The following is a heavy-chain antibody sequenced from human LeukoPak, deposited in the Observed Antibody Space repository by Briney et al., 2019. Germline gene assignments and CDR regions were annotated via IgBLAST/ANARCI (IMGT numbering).Heavy chain of an antibody. D-gene: IGHD4-11*01. CDR3: ARARDYSNYPFAY. J-gene: IGHJ4*02. CDR2: TIPIFGTA. V-gene: IGHV1-69*05. Sequence: ASVKVSCKASGGTFSSYAISWVRQAPGQGLEWMGGTIPIFGTANYAQKFQGRVTITTDESTSTAYMELSSLRSEDTAVYYCARARDYSNYPFAYWGQGTLVTVSS. CDR1: GGTFSSYA.